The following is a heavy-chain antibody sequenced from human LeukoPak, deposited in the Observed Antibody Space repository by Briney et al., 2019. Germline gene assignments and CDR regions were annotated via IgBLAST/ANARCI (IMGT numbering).Heavy chain of an antibody. V-gene: IGHV3-30*03. Sequence: GGSLRLSCAASGFTFSSYGMHWVRQAPGKGLEWVSVMSYDGNNKYYSDSVKGRFTISRDNSKNTLYLQMNSLRAEDTAVYYCARDTSMDVWGQGTTVTVSS. CDR1: GFTFSSYG. CDR2: MSYDGNNK. J-gene: IGHJ6*02. CDR3: ARDTSMDV. D-gene: IGHD1-1*01.